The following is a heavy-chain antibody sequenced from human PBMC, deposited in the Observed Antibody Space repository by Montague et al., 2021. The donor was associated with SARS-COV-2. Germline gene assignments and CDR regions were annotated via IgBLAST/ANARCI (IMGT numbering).Heavy chain of an antibody. CDR2: ISHSGST. D-gene: IGHD2-15*01. Sequence: SETLSLTCAVYGGSFSGYYWSWIRQPPGKGLEWIGVISHSGSTNYNQSPKSRGTISINTSKNQYSLKLSSVTAAATAVFYCARFAYWVVFIASYYGLDVWGQGTTVTVSS. CDR3: ARFAYWVVFIASYYGLDV. J-gene: IGHJ6*02. CDR1: GGSFSGYY. V-gene: IGHV4-34*01.